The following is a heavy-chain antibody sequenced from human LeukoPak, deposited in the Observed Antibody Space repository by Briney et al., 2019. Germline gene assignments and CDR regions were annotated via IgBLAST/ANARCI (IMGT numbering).Heavy chain of an antibody. V-gene: IGHV3-30*18. J-gene: IGHJ4*02. Sequence: PGGSLRLSCAASGLTFSSYGMHWVRQAPGKGLEWVAVISYDGSNKYYADSVKGRFTISRDNSKNTLYLQMNSLRAEDTAVHYCAKSKRDGYNTFDYWGQGTLVTVSS. D-gene: IGHD5-24*01. CDR3: AKSKRDGYNTFDY. CDR1: GLTFSSYG. CDR2: ISYDGSNK.